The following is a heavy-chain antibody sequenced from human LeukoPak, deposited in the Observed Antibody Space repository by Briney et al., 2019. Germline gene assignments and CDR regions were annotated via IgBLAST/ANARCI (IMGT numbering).Heavy chain of an antibody. J-gene: IGHJ6*02. V-gene: IGHV3-48*03. D-gene: IGHD2-2*01. CDR3: ARRYQYDMDV. Sequence: GGSLRLSCAASGFTFSSYEMNWVRQAPGKGLECVSYISSSGITIYYADSVKGRFTTSRDNAKNSLYLQMNSLRAEDTAVYYCARRYQYDMDVWGQGTTVTVSS. CDR2: ISSSGITI. CDR1: GFTFSSYE.